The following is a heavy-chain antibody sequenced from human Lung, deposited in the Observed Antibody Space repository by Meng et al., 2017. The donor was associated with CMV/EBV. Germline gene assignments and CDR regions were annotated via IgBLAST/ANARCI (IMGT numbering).Heavy chain of an antibody. D-gene: IGHD2-8*01. J-gene: IGHJ6*02. CDR1: GFTFSGYW. CDR2: IGRDGSDK. V-gene: IGHV3-7*01. Sequence: GEXXTISCAASGFTFSGYWMNWVRQAPGKGLEWVANIGRDGSDKYYVDSVKGRFTISRDNTRNSIHLQMNSLKAEDTAVYYCATYLGHCNPGVCQPQYYGLDVWXQGTXVTVSS. CDR3: ATYLGHCNPGVCQPQYYGLDV.